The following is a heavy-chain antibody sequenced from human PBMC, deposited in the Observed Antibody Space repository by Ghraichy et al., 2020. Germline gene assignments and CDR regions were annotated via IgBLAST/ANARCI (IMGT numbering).Heavy chain of an antibody. J-gene: IGHJ4*02. Sequence: GGSLRLSCAASGFTFSSYVMSWVRQAPGKGLEWVSTISSNNGRTYYADSVKGRFTISRDSSNNTLHLQMNSLRAEDTALNYCAKGLATYCSATSCPIGDWGQGTLVTVSS. CDR3: AKGLATYCSATSCPIGD. V-gene: IGHV3-23*01. CDR1: GFTFSSYV. D-gene: IGHD2-15*01. CDR2: ISSNNGRT.